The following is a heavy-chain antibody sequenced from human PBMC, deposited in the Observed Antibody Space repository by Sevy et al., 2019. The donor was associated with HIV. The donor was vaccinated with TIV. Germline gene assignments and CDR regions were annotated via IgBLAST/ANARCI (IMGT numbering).Heavy chain of an antibody. V-gene: IGHV1-24*01. Sequence: ASVKVSCKVSGSTLTQLSMHWVRQAPGIGLEWMVTFDPEDGKTLYAQKFQGRVTMTEDTSTHTDYMELSSLTSEDTAIYYCASTRDYYESNGYYFDFWGQGTLVTVSS. CDR1: GSTLTQLS. CDR3: ASTRDYYESNGYYFDF. D-gene: IGHD3-22*01. J-gene: IGHJ4*02. CDR2: FDPEDGKT.